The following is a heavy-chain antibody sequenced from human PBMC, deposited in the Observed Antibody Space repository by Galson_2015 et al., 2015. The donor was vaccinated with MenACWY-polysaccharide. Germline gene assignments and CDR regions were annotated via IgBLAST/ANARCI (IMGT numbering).Heavy chain of an antibody. Sequence: SLRLSCAVSGFTFNDYWMRWVRQAPGKGLEWVANIKKDGSEKYCVDSVKGRFTISRDNGRSSLYLQMNGLRAEDTAVYYCARGHYGMDVWGQGTTVTVAA. CDR2: IKKDGSEK. CDR1: GFTFNDYW. CDR3: ARGHYGMDV. V-gene: IGHV3-7*01. J-gene: IGHJ6*01.